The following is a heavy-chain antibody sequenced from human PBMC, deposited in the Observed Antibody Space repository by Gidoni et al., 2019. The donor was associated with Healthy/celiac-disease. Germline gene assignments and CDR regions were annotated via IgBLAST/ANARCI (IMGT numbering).Heavy chain of an antibody. D-gene: IGHD2-2*01. Sequence: QVQLVEAGGGVVQPGRSLRLSCSASGFTFSSYAMHWVRQAPRQGREWVAVISYDGSNKYYADAVKGRFTISRDNSKNTLYLQRNSMRAEDTAVYYWAKDLYCSSTSCYAGHYYYGMDVWGQGTTVTVSS. J-gene: IGHJ6*02. CDR2: ISYDGSNK. V-gene: IGHV3-30*18. CDR1: GFTFSSYA. CDR3: AKDLYCSSTSCYAGHYYYGMDV.